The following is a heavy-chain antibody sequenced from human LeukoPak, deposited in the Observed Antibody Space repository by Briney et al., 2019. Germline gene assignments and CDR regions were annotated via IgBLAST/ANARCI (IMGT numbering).Heavy chain of an antibody. J-gene: IGHJ4*02. CDR1: GFTFSNYN. CDR3: ARSLWFGELLFPFDY. CDR2: ISSSSSYI. Sequence: GGSLRLSCAASGFTFSNYNMNWVRQAPGKGLEWVSSISSSSSYIYYADSVKGRFTISRDNAKNSLYLQMNSLRAEDTAVYYCARSLWFGELLFPFDYWGQGTLVTVSS. D-gene: IGHD3-10*01. V-gene: IGHV3-21*01.